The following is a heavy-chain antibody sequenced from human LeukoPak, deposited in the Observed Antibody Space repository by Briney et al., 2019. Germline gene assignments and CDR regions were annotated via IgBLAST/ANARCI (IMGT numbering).Heavy chain of an antibody. V-gene: IGHV1-18*01. CDR3: ARDPYYYDSSVVFDY. CDR1: GYTFTSYG. Sequence: ASVKVSCKASGYTFTSYGISWVRQAPGQGLEWMGWISAYNGNTNYAQKLRGRVTMTTDTSTSTAYMELRSLRSDDTAVYYCARDPYYYDSSVVFDYWGQGTLVTVSS. CDR2: ISAYNGNT. D-gene: IGHD3-22*01. J-gene: IGHJ4*02.